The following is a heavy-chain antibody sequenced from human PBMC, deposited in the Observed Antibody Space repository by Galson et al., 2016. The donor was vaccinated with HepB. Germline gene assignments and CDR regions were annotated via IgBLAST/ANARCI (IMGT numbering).Heavy chain of an antibody. V-gene: IGHV1-3*04. Sequence: SVKVSCKASGYTFASYAMQWVRRAPGQGLEWMGWINNDSGYTKYSQKFQGSVTITRDTSSRTAYLELSRLTSEDTAVYYCVKGPFEGGDVYWGQGTLVTVSS. CDR2: INNDSGYT. J-gene: IGHJ4*02. D-gene: IGHD2-21*02. CDR3: VKGPFEGGDVY. CDR1: GYTFASYA.